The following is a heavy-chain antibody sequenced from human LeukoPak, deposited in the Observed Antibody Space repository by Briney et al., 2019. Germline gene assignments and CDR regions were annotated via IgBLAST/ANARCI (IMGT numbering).Heavy chain of an antibody. CDR2: VNPSDGRT. V-gene: IGHV1-46*01. D-gene: IGHD3-22*01. Sequence: ASVTVSCKPSGYTFTSYYMHGVRQAPAQGLECMGIVNPSDGRTSYAQKFQGRVTMTSDTSTSTVYMELSSLRSEDTAVYYCASEQLTTYYYDSSGSPGRNSWGQGTLVTVSS. J-gene: IGHJ4*02. CDR3: ASEQLTTYYYDSSGSPGRNS. CDR1: GYTFTSYY.